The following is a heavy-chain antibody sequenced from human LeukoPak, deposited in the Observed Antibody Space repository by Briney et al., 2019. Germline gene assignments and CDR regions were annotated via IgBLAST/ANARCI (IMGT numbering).Heavy chain of an antibody. CDR1: GFTFSSYS. V-gene: IGHV3-7*01. Sequence: PGGSLRLSCAASGFTFSSYSMNWVRQAPGKGLEWVANIKQDGSEKYYVDSVKGRFTISRDNAKNSLYLQMNSLRAEDTAVYYCATIEAVRFHYWGQGSLVTVSS. D-gene: IGHD2/OR15-2a*01. J-gene: IGHJ4*02. CDR3: ATIEAVRFHY. CDR2: IKQDGSEK.